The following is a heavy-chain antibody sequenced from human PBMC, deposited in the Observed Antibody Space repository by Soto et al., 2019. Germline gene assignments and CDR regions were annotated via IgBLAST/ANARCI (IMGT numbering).Heavy chain of an antibody. V-gene: IGHV4-59*01. D-gene: IGHD6-19*01. CDR1: GGSISSYY. Sequence: SETLSLTCTVSGGSISSYYWSWIRQPPGKGLEWIGYIYYSGSTNYNPSLKSRVTISVDTSKNQFSLKLSSVTAADTAVYYCARVPTVAGTPFDFWGQGTLVTVSS. J-gene: IGHJ4*02. CDR3: ARVPTVAGTPFDF. CDR2: IYYSGST.